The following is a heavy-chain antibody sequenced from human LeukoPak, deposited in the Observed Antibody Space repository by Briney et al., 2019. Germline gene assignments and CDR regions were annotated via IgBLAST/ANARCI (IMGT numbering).Heavy chain of an antibody. J-gene: IGHJ4*02. Sequence: GGSLRLSCAASGFTFSTYSMNWVRQAPGKGLEWISYIDSSSSTIYYADSVKGRFTISRDNAKNSLYLQMNSLRAEDTAVYYCAKDIVPSVRGLIGEAFDYWGQGTLVTVSS. CDR3: AKDIVPSVRGLIGEAFDY. CDR2: IDSSSSTI. V-gene: IGHV3-48*04. CDR1: GFTFSTYS. D-gene: IGHD3-10*01.